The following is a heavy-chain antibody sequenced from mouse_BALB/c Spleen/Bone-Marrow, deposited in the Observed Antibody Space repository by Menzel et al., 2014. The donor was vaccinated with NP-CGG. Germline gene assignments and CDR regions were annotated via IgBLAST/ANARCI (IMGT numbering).Heavy chain of an antibody. CDR2: IWAGGRT. CDR1: GFSLTSYG. V-gene: IGHV2-9*02. CDR3: ARADYYGSSSYYYAMDY. D-gene: IGHD1-1*01. J-gene: IGHJ4*01. Sequence: VQLQQSGPGLVAPSQSLSITCTVSGFSLTSYGVHWVRQPPGKGLEWLGVIWAGGRTNYNSALRSRLSISKDNSKSQVFLKMNSLQTDDTAMYYCARADYYGSSSYYYAMDYWGQGTSVTVSS.